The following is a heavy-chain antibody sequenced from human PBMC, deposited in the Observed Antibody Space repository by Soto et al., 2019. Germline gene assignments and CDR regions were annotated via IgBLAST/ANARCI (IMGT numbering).Heavy chain of an antibody. Sequence: GGSLRLSCAASGFTFSGSAMHWVRQASGKGLEWVGLIRSKAKSYATAYAASVKGRFTISRDDSKNTAYLQMNSLKSEDTAVYYCTSGAAGTLADYWGQGTLVTVSS. CDR1: GFTFSGSA. CDR2: IRSKAKSYAT. J-gene: IGHJ4*02. D-gene: IGHD6-19*01. CDR3: TSGAAGTLADY. V-gene: IGHV3-73*01.